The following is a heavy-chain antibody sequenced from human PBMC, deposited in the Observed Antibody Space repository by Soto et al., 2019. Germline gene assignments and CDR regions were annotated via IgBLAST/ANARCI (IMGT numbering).Heavy chain of an antibody. J-gene: IGHJ4*02. CDR3: ARVGGYYYDSSGYYYY. V-gene: IGHV3-21*01. Sequence: GGPLRLSCAASGFTFSSYGMHWVRQAPGKGLEWVASISSNSSYIYYADSVKGRFTISRDNAKNSLYLQMNSLRAEDTAVYYCARVGGYYYDSSGYYYYWGQGTLVTVSS. CDR1: GFTFSSYG. D-gene: IGHD3-22*01. CDR2: ISSNSSYI.